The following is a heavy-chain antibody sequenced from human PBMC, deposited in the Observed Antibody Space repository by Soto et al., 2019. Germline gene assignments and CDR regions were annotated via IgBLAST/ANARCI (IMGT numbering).Heavy chain of an antibody. Sequence: EVQLLESGGGLVQPGGSLRLSCAASGFTFSSYAMSWVRQAPGKGLACVSAIGGSGGSTYYADSVKGRFTISRDNSKNTLYLQMNSLRAEDTAVYYCAKGVEGYCSGGSCAGPFDYWGQGTLVTVSS. D-gene: IGHD2-15*01. V-gene: IGHV3-23*01. CDR3: AKGVEGYCSGGSCAGPFDY. CDR1: GFTFSSYA. CDR2: IGGSGGST. J-gene: IGHJ4*02.